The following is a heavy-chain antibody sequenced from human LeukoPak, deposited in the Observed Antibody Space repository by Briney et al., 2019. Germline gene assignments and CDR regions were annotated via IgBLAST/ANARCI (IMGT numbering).Heavy chain of an antibody. V-gene: IGHV4-34*01. CDR3: ARYHYDSNTDY. CDR1: DASFSGYY. J-gene: IGHJ4*02. D-gene: IGHD3-22*01. Sequence: SETLSLTCAIYDASFSGYYWSWIRQPPGKGLEWIGEISHRGSTNYNPSLESRLSISVDTSKTQFSLKLTSVTAADTAVYYCARYHYDSNTDYWGQGTLVTVSS. CDR2: ISHRGST.